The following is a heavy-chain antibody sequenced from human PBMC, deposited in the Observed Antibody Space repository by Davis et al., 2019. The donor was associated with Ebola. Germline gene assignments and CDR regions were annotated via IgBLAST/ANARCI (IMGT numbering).Heavy chain of an antibody. V-gene: IGHV3-48*01. CDR3: AKDRLGAGDYFDY. Sequence: PGGSLRLSCAASGFTFSSYSMNWVRQAPGKGLEWVSYISSSSSTIYYADSVKGRFTISRDNSKNTLYLQMNSLRAEDTAVYYCAKDRLGAGDYFDYWGQGTLVTVSS. J-gene: IGHJ4*02. CDR1: GFTFSSYS. D-gene: IGHD3-16*01. CDR2: ISSSSSTI.